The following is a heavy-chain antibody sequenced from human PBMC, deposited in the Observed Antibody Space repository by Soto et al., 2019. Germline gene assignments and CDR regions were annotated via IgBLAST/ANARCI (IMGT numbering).Heavy chain of an antibody. J-gene: IGHJ4*02. V-gene: IGHV1-3*01. Sequence: ASVKVSCKASGYTFTSYAMHWVRQAPGQRLEWMGWINAGNGNTKYSQKFQGRVTITRDTSASTAYMELSNLRSEDTAVYYCARGPNQYYFEYWGQGTLVTVSS. CDR2: INAGNGNT. D-gene: IGHD2-2*01. CDR1: GYTFTSYA. CDR3: ARGPNQYYFEY.